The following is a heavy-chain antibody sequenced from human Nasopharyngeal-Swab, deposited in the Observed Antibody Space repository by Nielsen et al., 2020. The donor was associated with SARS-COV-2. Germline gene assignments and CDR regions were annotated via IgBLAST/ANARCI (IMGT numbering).Heavy chain of an antibody. CDR2: MNPNSGNT. CDR3: ASPYQGVIDYYGMDV. D-gene: IGHD3-10*01. V-gene: IGHV1-8*01. J-gene: IGHJ6*02. CDR1: GYTLTSYD. Sequence: ASVKVSCKASGYTLTSYDINWVRQATGQGLEWMGWMNPNSGNTGYAQKFQGRVTMTRNTSISTAYMELSSLRSEDTAVYYCASPYQGVIDYYGMDVWGQGTTVTVSS.